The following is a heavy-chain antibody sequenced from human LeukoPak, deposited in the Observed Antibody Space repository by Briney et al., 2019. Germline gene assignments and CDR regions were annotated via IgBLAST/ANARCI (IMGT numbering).Heavy chain of an antibody. Sequence: GGSLRLSCAASGFTFSSYATSWVRQAPGKGPEWGSAISGSGGSTYYADSVKGRFTISRDNSKNTLYLQMNSLRAEDTAVYYCARDTEQQLTTPDLDYWGQGTLVTVSS. J-gene: IGHJ4*02. V-gene: IGHV3-23*01. CDR3: ARDTEQQLTTPDLDY. CDR2: ISGSGGST. CDR1: GFTFSSYA. D-gene: IGHD6-13*01.